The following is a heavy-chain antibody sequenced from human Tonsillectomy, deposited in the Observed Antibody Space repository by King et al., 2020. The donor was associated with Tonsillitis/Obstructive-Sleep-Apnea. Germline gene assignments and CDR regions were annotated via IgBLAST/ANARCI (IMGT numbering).Heavy chain of an antibody. V-gene: IGHV1-18*01. CDR2: ISPYNGNT. D-gene: IGHD3-3*01. CDR3: ASSTIFGVVIYYVDV. Sequence: QLVQSGAEVKKPGASVKVSCKASGYTFTSLGISWVRQAPGIWLEWMGWISPYNGNTNSSTKLQGRVTMTTDTSTSTAYRELRSLRSDDTAVYYCASSTIFGVVIYYVDVWGKGTTVTVSS. CDR1: GYTFTSLG. J-gene: IGHJ6*03.